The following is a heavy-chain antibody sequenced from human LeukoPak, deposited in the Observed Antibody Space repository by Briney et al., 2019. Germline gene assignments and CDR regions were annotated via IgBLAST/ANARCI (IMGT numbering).Heavy chain of an antibody. J-gene: IGHJ3*02. CDR1: GGTFSSYA. CDR2: IIPIFGTA. Sequence: SVKVSCKASGGTFSSYAISWVRQAPGQGLEWMGGIIPIFGTAHYAQKFQGRVTITTDETTSADFMELSMLRAEDTAVYCCTRRDSGSYSGRAFDIWGQGTMVTVSS. D-gene: IGHD1-26*01. V-gene: IGHV1-69*05. CDR3: TRRDSGSYSGRAFDI.